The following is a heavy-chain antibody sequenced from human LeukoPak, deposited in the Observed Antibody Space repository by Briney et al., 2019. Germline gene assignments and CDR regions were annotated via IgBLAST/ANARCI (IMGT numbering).Heavy chain of an antibody. J-gene: IGHJ3*02. V-gene: IGHV3-74*01. CDR1: GFTFSSYW. Sequence: PGGSLRLSCAASGFTFSSYWMHWVRQAPGKGLVWVSRINNDGSTTSYADSVKGRFAFSRDNAKNTLYLQMNSLRAEDTAVYYCAREFYDILTGAFDIWGQGTMATVSS. CDR2: INNDGSTT. CDR3: AREFYDILTGAFDI. D-gene: IGHD3-9*01.